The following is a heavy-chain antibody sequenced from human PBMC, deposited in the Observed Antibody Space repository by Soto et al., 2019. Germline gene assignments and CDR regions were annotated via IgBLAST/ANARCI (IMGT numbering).Heavy chain of an antibody. V-gene: IGHV4-39*01. Sequence: QLQLQESGPGLVKPSETLSLTCTVSGGSISSSSYYWGWIRQPPGKGLEWIGCIYYSGSTYYNPSFKGRVTISVDTSKTQFPLNLSSVTAADTAVYYWARQSSLYYYYDMDVWGKGTTVTVS. CDR2: IYYSGST. CDR3: ARQSSLYYYYDMDV. CDR1: GGSISSSSYY. J-gene: IGHJ6*03.